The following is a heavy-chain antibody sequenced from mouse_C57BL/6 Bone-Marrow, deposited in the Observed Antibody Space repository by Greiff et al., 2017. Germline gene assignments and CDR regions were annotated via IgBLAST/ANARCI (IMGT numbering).Heavy chain of an antibody. CDR2: IYPGDGDT. D-gene: IGHD1-1*01. V-gene: IGHV1-82*01. Sequence: VQLQQSGPELVKPGASVKISCKASGYAFSSSWMNWVKQRPGKGLEWIGRIYPGDGDTNYNGKFKGKATLTADKSSSTADMQRSSLTSEDSAVYFCARSYYGSSYGDYWGQGTTLTVSS. J-gene: IGHJ2*01. CDR1: GYAFSSSW. CDR3: ARSYYGSSYGDY.